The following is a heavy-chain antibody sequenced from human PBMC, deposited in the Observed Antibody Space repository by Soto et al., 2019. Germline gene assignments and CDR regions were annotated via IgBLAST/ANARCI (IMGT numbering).Heavy chain of an antibody. CDR2: IYYSGST. CDR3: ARQLAAADTGWFDP. CDR1: GGSISSYY. V-gene: IGHV4-59*08. Sequence: QLQLQESGPGLVKPAETLSLTCTVSGGSISSYYWSWIRQPPGKGLEWIGYIYYSGSTNYNPSLKSRVTISVDTSKNQFSLNLTSVTAADTAVYYCARQLAAADTGWFDPWGQGTLVTV. D-gene: IGHD6-13*01. J-gene: IGHJ5*02.